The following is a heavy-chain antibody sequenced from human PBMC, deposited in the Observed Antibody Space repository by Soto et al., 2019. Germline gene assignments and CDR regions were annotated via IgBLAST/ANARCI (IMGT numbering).Heavy chain of an antibody. CDR3: ARWVFYYYDSSGYGPNFDY. Sequence: SETLSLTCAVYAGSFSHYYWNWIRQSPGKGLEWIGKIKHSGSSNYNPSLKSRVTISVDTSKNQFSLKLSSVTAADTAVYYCARWVFYYYDSSGYGPNFDYWGQGTLVTVSS. J-gene: IGHJ4*02. V-gene: IGHV4-34*01. CDR2: IKHSGSS. CDR1: AGSFSHYY. D-gene: IGHD3-22*01.